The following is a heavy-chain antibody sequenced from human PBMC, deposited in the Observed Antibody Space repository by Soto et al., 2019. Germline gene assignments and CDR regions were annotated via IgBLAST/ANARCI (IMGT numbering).Heavy chain of an antibody. J-gene: IGHJ5*02. Sequence: PGGSLRLSCAASGFTFSSYAMSWVRQAPGKGLEWASAISGSGGSTYYADSVKGRFTISRDNSKNTLYLQMNSLRAEDTAVYYCAKDLGDYVWGSYRSDNWFDPWGQGTLVTVSS. V-gene: IGHV3-23*01. CDR1: GFTFSSYA. D-gene: IGHD3-16*02. CDR3: AKDLGDYVWGSYRSDNWFDP. CDR2: ISGSGGST.